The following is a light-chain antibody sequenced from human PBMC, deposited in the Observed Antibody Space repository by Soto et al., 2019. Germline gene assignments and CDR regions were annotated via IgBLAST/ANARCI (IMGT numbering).Light chain of an antibody. Sequence: VMTQSPSTLSVSLGKRNTLSCRASQSVSSNLAWYQQKPGQAPRLLICGASTRVTGIPARFSGSGSGTEFTLTINSLQSEDFAIYNCQQYNDWPLTFGQGTKVDI. CDR1: QSVSSN. J-gene: IGKJ1*01. CDR3: QQYNDWPLT. V-gene: IGKV3-15*01. CDR2: GAS.